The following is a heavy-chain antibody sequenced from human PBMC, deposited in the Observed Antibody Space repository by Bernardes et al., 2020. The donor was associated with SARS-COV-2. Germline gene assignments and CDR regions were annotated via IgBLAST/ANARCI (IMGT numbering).Heavy chain of an antibody. CDR3: AKNYGSGGPNWFES. D-gene: IGHD3-10*01. V-gene: IGHV3-23*01. J-gene: IGHJ5*01. Sequence: GGSLRLSCVVSGFIFSDNAMSWVRQAPGKGLEWVSSIGVSGVPTYSTDSVNGRFTISRDISKNTLYLQMNRLGAEDTAVYYCAKNYGSGGPNWFESWGQGSLVTVSS. CDR2: IGVSGVPT. CDR1: GFIFSDNA.